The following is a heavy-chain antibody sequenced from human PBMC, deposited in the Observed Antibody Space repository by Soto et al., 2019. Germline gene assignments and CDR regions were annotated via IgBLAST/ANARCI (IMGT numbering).Heavy chain of an antibody. D-gene: IGHD6-13*01. Sequence: PGGSLRLSCAASGFTFSNYAMTWVRQAPGKGLEWVSAISSGGTYTDSVKGRFTISRDNSKNTLYLQMNSLRVEDTAIYYCAKAAGSTWGTEHFQHWGQGTLVTVSS. V-gene: IGHV3-23*01. CDR2: ISSGGT. CDR3: AKAAGSTWGTEHFQH. J-gene: IGHJ1*01. CDR1: GFTFSNYA.